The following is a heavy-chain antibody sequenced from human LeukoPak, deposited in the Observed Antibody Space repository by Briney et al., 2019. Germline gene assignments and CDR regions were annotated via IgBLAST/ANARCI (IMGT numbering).Heavy chain of an antibody. Sequence: GESLRLSWAASVFTFSSYPMHWVRKAPCKGLEWVAVISYDGSNKYYADSVKGRFTISRDNSKNTLYLQMNSLRAEDTAVYYCARVYSSGWFYYSYGMDVWGQGTTVTVSS. CDR2: ISYDGSNK. CDR3: ARVYSSGWFYYSYGMDV. CDR1: VFTFSSYP. V-gene: IGHV3-30-3*01. D-gene: IGHD6-19*01. J-gene: IGHJ6*02.